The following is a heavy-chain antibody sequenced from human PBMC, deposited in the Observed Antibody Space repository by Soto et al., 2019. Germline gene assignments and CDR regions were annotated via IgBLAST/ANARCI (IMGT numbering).Heavy chain of an antibody. CDR3: TRGLDRAKSGF. CDR1: GGPPGRGFFY. V-gene: IGHV4-31*03. Sequence: VQVQESGPGLVEPSPNLSPQCTVSGGPPGRGFFYWDWFRHHPGKGLEWVASIYYTGTTYYNPSLKSRLTISVDTSKSHFSLELISVTAADTAVYYCTRGLDRAKSGFWGHGTLVTVSS. CDR2: IYYTGTT. J-gene: IGHJ4*01. D-gene: IGHD5-18*01.